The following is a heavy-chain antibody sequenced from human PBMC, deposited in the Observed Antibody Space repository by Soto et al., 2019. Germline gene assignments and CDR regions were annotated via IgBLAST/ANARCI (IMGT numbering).Heavy chain of an antibody. V-gene: IGHV1-69*02. CDR3: ASHFTGVLVLGTSPPGGDNYGWDV. CDR1: GGTFSRYT. CDR2: IIPILDIP. J-gene: IGHJ6*02. Sequence: QVQLVQSGAEVKKPGSSVKVSCKASGGTFSRYTFTWVRQAPGQGLEWMGRIIPILDIPNYAQNFQGRVTITGDKSTSTAYMELSSLRSDDTAVYYCASHFTGVLVLGTSPPGGDNYGWDVWGQGTTVTVSS. D-gene: IGHD2-8*02.